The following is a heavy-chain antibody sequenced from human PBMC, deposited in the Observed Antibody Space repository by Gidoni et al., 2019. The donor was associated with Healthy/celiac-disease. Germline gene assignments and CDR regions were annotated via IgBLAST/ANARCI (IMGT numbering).Heavy chain of an antibody. CDR2: ISSSSSYI. CDR3: ARDLPGWWPFDY. Sequence: EVQLVESGGGLVKPGGSLRLSCAASGFTFSSYSMNWVRQAPGKGLEWVSSISSSSSYIYYADSVKGRFTISRDNAKNSLYLQMNSLRAEDTAVYYCARDLPGWWPFDYWGQGTLVTVSS. D-gene: IGHD2-15*01. CDR1: GFTFSSYS. V-gene: IGHV3-21*01. J-gene: IGHJ4*02.